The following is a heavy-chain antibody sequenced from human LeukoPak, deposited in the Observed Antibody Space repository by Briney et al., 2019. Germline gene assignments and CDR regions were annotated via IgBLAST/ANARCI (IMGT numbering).Heavy chain of an antibody. CDR1: GGSISSGGYS. Sequence: TLSLTCAVSGGSISSGGYSWSWIRQPPGKGLEWIGYIYHSGSTYYNPSLKSRVTISVDRSKNQFSLKLSSVTAADTAVYYCARGRVGATYWFDPWGQGTLVTVSS. D-gene: IGHD1-26*01. CDR3: ARGRVGATYWFDP. J-gene: IGHJ5*02. V-gene: IGHV4-30-2*02. CDR2: IYHSGST.